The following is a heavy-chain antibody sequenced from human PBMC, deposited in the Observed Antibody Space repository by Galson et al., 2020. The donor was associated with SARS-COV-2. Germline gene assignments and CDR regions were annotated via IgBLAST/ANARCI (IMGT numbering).Heavy chain of an antibody. V-gene: IGHV5-51*01. CDR2: IYPGDSDT. J-gene: IGHJ4*02. CDR3: ARHKGLAVADFDY. Sequence: GESLKIYCKGSGYSFTSYWIGCVRQMPGKGLEWMGIIYPGDSDTKYSPYFQGQVTISADKSISTAYLQWSSLKASDTAMYYCARHKGLAVADFDYWGQGTLVTVSS. D-gene: IGHD6-19*01. CDR1: GYSFTSYW.